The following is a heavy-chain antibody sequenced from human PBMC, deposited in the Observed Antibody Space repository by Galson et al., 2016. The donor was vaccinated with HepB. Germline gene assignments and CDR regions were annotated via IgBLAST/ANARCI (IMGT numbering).Heavy chain of an antibody. J-gene: IGHJ6*02. CDR2: IYYDGSNK. D-gene: IGHD5-12*01. Sequence: SLRLSCAASGFTFSTFGMHWVRQAPGKGLEWVALIYYDGSNKYYADSVKGRFTISRDNSYNTLYLLMNSLRAEDTAVYYCARGRWIMDVWGQGTTVTVSS. V-gene: IGHV3-33*01. CDR1: GFTFSTFG. CDR3: ARGRWIMDV.